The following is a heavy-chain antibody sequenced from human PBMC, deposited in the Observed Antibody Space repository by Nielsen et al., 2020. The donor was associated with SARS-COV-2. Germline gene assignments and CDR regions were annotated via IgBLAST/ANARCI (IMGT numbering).Heavy chain of an antibody. D-gene: IGHD5-24*01. CDR3: AKDLSRDGYNLDYYYGMDV. Sequence: SLKISCAASGFTFDDYAMHWVRQAPGKGLEWVSGISWNSGSIGYADSVKGRFTISRVNAKNSLYLQMNSLRAEDTALYYCAKDLSRDGYNLDYYYGMDVWGQGTTVTVSS. J-gene: IGHJ6*02. V-gene: IGHV3-9*01. CDR2: ISWNSGSI. CDR1: GFTFDDYA.